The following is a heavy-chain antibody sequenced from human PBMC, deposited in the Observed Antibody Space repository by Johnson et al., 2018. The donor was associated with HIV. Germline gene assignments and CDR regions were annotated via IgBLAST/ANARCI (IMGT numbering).Heavy chain of an antibody. CDR1: GFTVSRNY. J-gene: IGHJ3*02. CDR3: ARDLYYGSGSSVAFDI. Sequence: QVQLVESGGGLVQPGGSLRLSCAASGFTVSRNYMSWVRQAPGKGLEWVAVISYDGSNKYYADSVKGRFTISRDNSKNTLYLQMNSLRAEDTALYYCARDLYYGSGSSVAFDIWGQGTMVTVSS. D-gene: IGHD3-10*01. V-gene: IGHV3-30-3*01. CDR2: ISYDGSNK.